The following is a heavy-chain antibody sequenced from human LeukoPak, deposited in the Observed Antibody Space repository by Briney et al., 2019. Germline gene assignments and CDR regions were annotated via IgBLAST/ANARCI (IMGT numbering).Heavy chain of an antibody. CDR3: ARETPEGIVGAPKYYFDY. CDR2: IYHSGST. CDR1: GGSISSGGYY. J-gene: IGHJ4*02. D-gene: IGHD1-26*01. Sequence: SQTLSLTCTVSGGSISSGGYYWSWIRQPPGKGLEWIGYIYHSGSTYYNPSLKSRVTISVDRSKNQFSLKLSSVTAADTAVYYCARETPEGIVGAPKYYFDYWGQGTLVTVSS. V-gene: IGHV4-30-2*01.